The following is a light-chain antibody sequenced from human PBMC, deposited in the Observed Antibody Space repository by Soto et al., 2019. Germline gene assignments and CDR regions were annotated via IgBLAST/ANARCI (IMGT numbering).Light chain of an antibody. Sequence: EVVLTQAPGTLSVSPGERANLSCRASHSVSSSYLAWYQQKTGQAPRHLLYGASSMATGIPDRFSGSGSGTEVTLIMSRLEPEGFAVYYWLQYGSSPPAFCQGTKVEIK. CDR1: HSVSSSY. J-gene: IGKJ1*01. CDR2: GAS. V-gene: IGKV3-20*01. CDR3: LQYGSSPPA.